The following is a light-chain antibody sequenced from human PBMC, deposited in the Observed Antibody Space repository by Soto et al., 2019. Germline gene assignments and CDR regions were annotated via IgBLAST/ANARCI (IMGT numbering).Light chain of an antibody. Sequence: DIVMTQSPDSLAVSLGERATINCKSSQSVLYSSNNKSYLAWYQHKPGQPPKLLIYWASTREFGVPDRFSGSGSGTDFSLTISSLQAEDVAIYYCQQYYSPPPAFGPGTKVDIK. J-gene: IGKJ3*01. CDR1: QSVLYSSNNKSY. V-gene: IGKV4-1*01. CDR3: QQYYSPPPA. CDR2: WAS.